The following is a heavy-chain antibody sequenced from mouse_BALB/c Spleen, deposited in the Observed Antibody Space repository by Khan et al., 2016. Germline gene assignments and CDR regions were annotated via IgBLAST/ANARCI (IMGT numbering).Heavy chain of an antibody. CDR3: AGDSYYFDY. CDR2: ISYDGRN. J-gene: IGHJ2*01. CDR1: GYSITSGYY. V-gene: IGHV3-6*02. Sequence: EVQLQESGPGLVKPSQSLSLTCSVTGYSITSGYYWNWIRQFPGNKLEWMGYISYDGRNNYNPSLKNRISITRDTSKNQFFLKLNSVTTEDTATYYCAGDSYYFDYWGQGTTLTVSS.